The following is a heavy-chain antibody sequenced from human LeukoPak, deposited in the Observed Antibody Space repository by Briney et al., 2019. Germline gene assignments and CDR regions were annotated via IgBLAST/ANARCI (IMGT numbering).Heavy chain of an antibody. CDR2: LHPSGEIT. Sequence: ASVKVSCKASGFTFTSNYMHWVRQAPGQGLEWMGLLHPSGEITTSAQKFQGRVTMTLDISTSTLYLDLSSLRSEDTAVYFCARQASHGGDEGFDIWGQGTMVTVSS. V-gene: IGHV1-46*01. D-gene: IGHD3-10*01. J-gene: IGHJ3*02. CDR3: ARQASHGGDEGFDI. CDR1: GFTFTSNY.